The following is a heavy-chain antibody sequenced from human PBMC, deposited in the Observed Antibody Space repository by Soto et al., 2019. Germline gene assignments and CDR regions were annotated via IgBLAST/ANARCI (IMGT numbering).Heavy chain of an antibody. CDR1: GGSFSGYY. V-gene: IGHV4-34*01. Sequence: PSETLSLTCAVYGGSFSGYYWSWIRQPPGKGLEWIGEINHSGSTNYNPSLKSRVTISADKSISTAYLQWSSLKASDTAMYYCARHANYDFWSGYVGGMDVWGQGTTVTV. CDR3: ARHANYDFWSGYVGGMDV. CDR2: INHSGST. J-gene: IGHJ6*02. D-gene: IGHD3-3*01.